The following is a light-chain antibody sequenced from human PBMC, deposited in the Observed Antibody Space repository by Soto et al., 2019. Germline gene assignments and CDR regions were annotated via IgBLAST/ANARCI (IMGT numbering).Light chain of an antibody. CDR3: QQSYSTPPT. J-gene: IGKJ1*01. Sequence: DIQMTQSPSSLSASVGDRVTITCRASQSISSYLNWYQQKPGKAPKLLIYAASSLQSGVPSRFSGGGSGTDFTLTISSLQPEDFATYDCQQSYSTPPTFGQGTKVEIK. CDR1: QSISSY. CDR2: AAS. V-gene: IGKV1-39*01.